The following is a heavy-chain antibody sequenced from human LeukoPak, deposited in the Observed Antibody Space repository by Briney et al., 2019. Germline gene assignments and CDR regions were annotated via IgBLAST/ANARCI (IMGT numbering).Heavy chain of an antibody. D-gene: IGHD2-21*02. J-gene: IGHJ3*02. Sequence: GGSLRLSCAASGFTFSSYGMHWVRQAPGKGLEWVSFIRFDGSIQYYADSVKGRFTMSRDNAKNSLYLQLNSLRAEDTAVYYCVRDTAYAFDMWGQGTMVTVSS. CDR1: GFTFSSYG. CDR2: IRFDGSIQ. V-gene: IGHV3-30*02. CDR3: VRDTAYAFDM.